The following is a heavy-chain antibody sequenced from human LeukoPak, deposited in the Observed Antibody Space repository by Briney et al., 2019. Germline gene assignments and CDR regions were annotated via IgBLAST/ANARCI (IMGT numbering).Heavy chain of an antibody. J-gene: IGHJ3*02. CDR3: ARDLGYSGYATVGGYAVDI. Sequence: GGSLRLSCAASGFTVTTNYMSWVRQAPGEGLEWVSIIYSGGSTYYADSVKGRFTISRDNSKNTLYLQMNSLRAEDTAVYYCARDLGYSGYATVGGYAVDIWGQGTMVTVSS. V-gene: IGHV3-66*01. CDR2: IYSGGST. D-gene: IGHD5-12*01. CDR1: GFTVTTNY.